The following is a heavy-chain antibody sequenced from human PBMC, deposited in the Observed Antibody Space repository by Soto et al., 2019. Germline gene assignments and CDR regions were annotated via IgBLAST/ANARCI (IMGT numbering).Heavy chain of an antibody. D-gene: IGHD5-18*01. Sequence: GASVKVSCKPSGYTFTSYGISWLRQAPGQGLEWMGWITAYNGNTHYAQNLQGRVTMTTDTSTSTAHMELWSLGSDDTAVSCYARSYSYGSYWYFDYWGQGALVTVSS. CDR3: ARSYSYGSYWYFDY. CDR1: GYTFTSYG. CDR2: ITAYNGNT. V-gene: IGHV1-18*04. J-gene: IGHJ4*02.